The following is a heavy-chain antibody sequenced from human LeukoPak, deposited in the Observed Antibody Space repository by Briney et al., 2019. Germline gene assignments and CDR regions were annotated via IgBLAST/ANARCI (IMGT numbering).Heavy chain of an antibody. V-gene: IGHV5-51*01. CDR1: GSSFTSYW. J-gene: IGHJ6*03. CDR3: ARRSLDTRLQQQNGYYYYYMDV. Sequence: GASLQISCKGSGSSFTSYWIGWVRQLPGKGLEWMGIIYPGDSDTRYSPSFQGQVTISADKSISTAYLQWSSLKASDTAMYYCARRSLDTRLQQQNGYYYYYMDVRGKGTTVTVSS. CDR2: IYPGDSDT. D-gene: IGHD4-11*01.